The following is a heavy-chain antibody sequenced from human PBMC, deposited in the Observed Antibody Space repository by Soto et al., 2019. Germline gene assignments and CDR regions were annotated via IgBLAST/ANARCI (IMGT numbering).Heavy chain of an antibody. D-gene: IGHD3-9*01. CDR2: INPNSGGT. CDR3: ERDMSYFDWLTYY. J-gene: IGHJ4*02. V-gene: IGHV1-2*02. Sequence: ASVKVSCKASGYTFTGYYMHWVRQAPGQGLEWMGWINPNSGGTNYAQKFQGRVTMTRDTSISTAYMELSRLRSDDTAVYYCERDMSYFDWLTYYWGQGTLVTVSS. CDR1: GYTFTGYY.